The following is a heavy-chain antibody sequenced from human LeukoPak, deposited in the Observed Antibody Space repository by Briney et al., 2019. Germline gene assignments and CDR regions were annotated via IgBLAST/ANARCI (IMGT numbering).Heavy chain of an antibody. J-gene: IGHJ4*02. CDR2: IYYSGST. D-gene: IGHD6-13*01. CDR1: GGSISSYY. CDR3: ARVTGYMTEDYFDY. Sequence: SETLSLTCTVSGGSISSYYWSWIRQPPGKGLEWIGYIYYSGSTNYNPSLKSRVTISVDTSKNQFSLTLSSVTAADTAVYYCARVTGYMTEDYFDYWGQGTLITVSS. V-gene: IGHV4-59*01.